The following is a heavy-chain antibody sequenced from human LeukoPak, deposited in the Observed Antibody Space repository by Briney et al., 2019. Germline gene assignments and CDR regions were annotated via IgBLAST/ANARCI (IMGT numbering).Heavy chain of an antibody. Sequence: GGSLRLSCAASGFTFSSYSMNWVRQAPGKGLEWVSSISSSSSYIYYADSVKGRFTISRDNAKNSLYLQMNSLRAEDTAVYYCARDSGASYDFWSGYFDYWGQGTLVTVSS. CDR3: ARDSGASYDFWSGYFDY. CDR1: GFTFSSYS. J-gene: IGHJ4*02. V-gene: IGHV3-21*01. D-gene: IGHD3-3*01. CDR2: ISSSSSYI.